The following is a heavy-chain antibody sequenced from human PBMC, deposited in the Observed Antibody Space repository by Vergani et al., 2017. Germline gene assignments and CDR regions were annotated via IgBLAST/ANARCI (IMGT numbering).Heavy chain of an antibody. V-gene: IGHV3-7*03. CDR3: AGAGYYDCGSGYYDDY. J-gene: IGHJ4*02. CDR2: IKQDGSEK. D-gene: IGHD3-3*01. Sequence: EVQLVESGGGLVQPGGSLRLSCAASGFTFSNYWMSWVRQAPGEGLEWVANIKQDGSEKYYVDSVKGRFTIPRDNARNSLFLQMNSLRAEDTAVYYCAGAGYYDCGSGYYDDYWGQGTLVTVSS. CDR1: GFTFSNYW.